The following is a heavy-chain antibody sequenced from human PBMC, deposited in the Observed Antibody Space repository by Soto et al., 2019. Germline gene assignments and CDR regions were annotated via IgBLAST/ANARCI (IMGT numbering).Heavy chain of an antibody. V-gene: IGHV1-18*01. CDR1: GYTFTSYG. J-gene: IGHJ4*02. CDR3: ARGRIVEWLGDDFDY. CDR2: ISVYNGNT. D-gene: IGHD3-3*01. Sequence: ASVKVSCKASGYTFTSYGISWVRQAPGQGLEWMGWISVYNGNTNYAQKFQGRVTMTTDTSSTTAYLELRSLRSDDTAVYYCARGRIVEWLGDDFDYWGQGTLVTVSS.